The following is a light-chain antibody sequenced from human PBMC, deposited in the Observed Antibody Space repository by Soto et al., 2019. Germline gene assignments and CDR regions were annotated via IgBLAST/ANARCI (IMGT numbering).Light chain of an antibody. CDR3: SSYTSISTHVV. CDR2: EVS. CDR1: SSDVGGYNY. Sequence: QSALTQPASVSGSPGQSITISCTGTSSDVGGYNYVSWYQQHPGKAPKLMIYEVSNRPSGVANRFSGSKSGNTASLTISGLHAEDEADYYCSSYTSISTHVVFGGGTKLTVL. V-gene: IGLV2-14*01. J-gene: IGLJ2*01.